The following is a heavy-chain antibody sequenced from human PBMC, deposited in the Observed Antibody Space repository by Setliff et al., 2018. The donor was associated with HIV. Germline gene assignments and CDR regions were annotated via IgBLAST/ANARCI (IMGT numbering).Heavy chain of an antibody. J-gene: IGHJ6*03. V-gene: IGHV4-39*01. D-gene: IGHD3-3*01. CDR2: IYYSGST. CDR3: ASSQGYDFWSGPTGYYMDV. Sequence: SETLSLTCTVSGGSIRNTNYYWGWIRQPPGKGLDWIGSIYYSGSTYYNPSLTSRVTMSVDTSKNQFSLKLSSVTAADTAVYYCASSQGYDFWSGPTGYYMDVWGKGTTVTVSS. CDR1: GGSIRNTNYY.